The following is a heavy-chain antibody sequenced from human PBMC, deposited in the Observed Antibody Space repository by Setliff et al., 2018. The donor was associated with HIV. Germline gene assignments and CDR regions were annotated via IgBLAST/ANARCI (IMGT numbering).Heavy chain of an antibody. Sequence: SETLSLTCIVSDASIQSHYWSWVRQPAGKGLEWIGHIYTSGSTNYNPSLKSRVTISVDTSKNQFSLRLTSVSAADTALYYCAGSMGATKGSWFEPWGQGTLVTVSS. CDR1: DASIQSHY. CDR2: IYTSGST. J-gene: IGHJ5*02. CDR3: AGSMGATKGSWFEP. D-gene: IGHD1-26*01. V-gene: IGHV4-4*07.